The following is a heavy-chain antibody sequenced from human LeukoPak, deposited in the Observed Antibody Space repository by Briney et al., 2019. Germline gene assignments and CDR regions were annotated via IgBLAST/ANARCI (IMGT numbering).Heavy chain of an antibody. D-gene: IGHD6-13*01. CDR1: GFTYSSYA. J-gene: IGHJ4*02. V-gene: IGHV3-23*01. CDR2: STGSGGST. Sequence: PGGSLRLSCAASGFTYSSYAMTWIRQAPVKGLGRVSQSTGSGGSTYYADSVKGRFTISRDNSKNTLYLQMNSLRAEDTAVYYCAKDIVSSRWYYFDYWGQGTLVTVSS. CDR3: AKDIVSSRWYYFDY.